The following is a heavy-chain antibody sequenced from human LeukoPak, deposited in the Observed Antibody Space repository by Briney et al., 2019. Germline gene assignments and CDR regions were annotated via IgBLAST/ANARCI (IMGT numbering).Heavy chain of an antibody. Sequence: GGSLRLSCGASGFTFSSYAMHWVRQAPGRGLEWVAVISYDETTKYYADSVKGRFTISRDNSKNTLSLQMNSLRAEDTALYYCAKRGRTWDLEYWGQGTLVTVSS. V-gene: IGHV3-33*06. CDR3: AKRGRTWDLEY. D-gene: IGHD3-16*01. CDR1: GFTFSSYA. J-gene: IGHJ4*02. CDR2: ISYDETTK.